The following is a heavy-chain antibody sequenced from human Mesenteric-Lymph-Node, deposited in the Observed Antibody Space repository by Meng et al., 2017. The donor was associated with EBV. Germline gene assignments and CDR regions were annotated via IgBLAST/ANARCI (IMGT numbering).Heavy chain of an antibody. Sequence: EVQVVGAGGGVVRPWGSLRLSCVASGFTFDDYGMSWVRQAPGKGLEWVSGTGYADSVKGRFTISRDNAKNSLYLQMNSLRAEDTAVYYCARYKQWLGNNWLDPWGQGTLVTVSS. CDR3: ARYKQWLGNNWLDP. D-gene: IGHD6-19*01. J-gene: IGHJ5*02. V-gene: IGHV3-20*04. CDR2: T. CDR1: GFTFDDYG.